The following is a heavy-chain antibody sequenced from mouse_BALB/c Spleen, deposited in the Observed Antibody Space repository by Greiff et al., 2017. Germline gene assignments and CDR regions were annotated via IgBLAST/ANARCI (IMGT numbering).Heavy chain of an antibody. V-gene: IGHV14-3*02. CDR2: IDPANGNT. Sequence: VQLQQSGAELVKPGASVKLSCTASGFNIKDTYMHWVKQRPEQGLEGIGRIDPANGNTKYDPKFQGKATITADTSSNTAYLHLSSLTSEDTAVYYCARSDYYGSYYCDYWGQGTTLTVSS. J-gene: IGHJ2*01. D-gene: IGHD1-1*01. CDR3: ARSDYYGSYYCDY. CDR1: GFNIKDTY.